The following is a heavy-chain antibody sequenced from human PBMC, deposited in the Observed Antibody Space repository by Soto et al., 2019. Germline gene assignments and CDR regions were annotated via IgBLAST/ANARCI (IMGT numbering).Heavy chain of an antibody. CDR3: AKDRSVVATIGSGGYFDY. CDR1: GCTFDSCG. V-gene: IGHV3-30*18. D-gene: IGHD5-12*01. CDR2: ISYDGSNK. Sequence: GGSRRLSFAASGCTFDSCGMHWVRQVPGKGMEWVAVISYDGSNKYYADSVKGRFTISRDNSKNTLYLQMNSLRAEDTVVYYCAKDRSVVATIGSGGYFDYWGQGTLVTVSS. J-gene: IGHJ4*02.